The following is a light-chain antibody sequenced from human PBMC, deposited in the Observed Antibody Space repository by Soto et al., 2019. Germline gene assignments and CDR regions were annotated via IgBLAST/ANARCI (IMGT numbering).Light chain of an antibody. Sequence: EIVLTHSPGTLSLSPGERATLSCRASQTVSSNYLAWYQQKPGQAPRLLIYSASTRATGIPDRFSGSGSGKDLALRISRLEPEDFAVYYCQQYGTSHLTLGGGTKVDIK. CDR2: SAS. V-gene: IGKV3-20*01. CDR3: QQYGTSHLT. J-gene: IGKJ4*01. CDR1: QTVSSNY.